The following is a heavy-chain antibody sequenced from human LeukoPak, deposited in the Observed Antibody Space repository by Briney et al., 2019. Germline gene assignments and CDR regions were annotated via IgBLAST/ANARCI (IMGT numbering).Heavy chain of an antibody. Sequence: GGSLRLSCAASVFTFSSYAMSWVRQAPGKGLEWVSAISGSGGSTYYADSVKGRFTISRDNSKNTLYLQMNSLRAEDTAVYYCAKRGGDSGSYYGNDAFDIWGQGTIVTVSS. J-gene: IGHJ3*02. CDR2: ISGSGGST. D-gene: IGHD1-26*01. CDR1: VFTFSSYA. V-gene: IGHV3-23*01. CDR3: AKRGGDSGSYYGNDAFDI.